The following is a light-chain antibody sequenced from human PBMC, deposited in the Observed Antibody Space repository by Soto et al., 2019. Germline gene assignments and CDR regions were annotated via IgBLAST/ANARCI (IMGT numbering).Light chain of an antibody. CDR1: QGISNY. CDR3: QEYDRPPWA. J-gene: IGKJ1*01. CDR2: AAS. V-gene: IGKV1-27*01. Sequence: DIQMTQSPSSLSASVGDRVTITCRASQGISNYLAWYQQKPGKVPKLLIYAASTLQSGVPSRFSGSGSGTDFALTISSLQPEGVAAYDCQEYDRPPWAFGQGTKVEIK.